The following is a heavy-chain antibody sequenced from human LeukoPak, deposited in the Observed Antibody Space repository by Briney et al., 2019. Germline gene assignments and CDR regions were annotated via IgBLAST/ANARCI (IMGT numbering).Heavy chain of an antibody. J-gene: IGHJ4*02. Sequence: GGSLRLSCAASGFTFSNDEMNWVRQAPGKGLEWVSYITNSGTTKYYADSVKGRFTISRDNAKNSLYLQMNSLRAEDTAVYYCAREGLAVVIDYWGQGTLVTVSS. CDR3: AREGLAVVIDY. D-gene: IGHD6-19*01. CDR2: ITNSGTTK. CDR1: GFTFSNDE. V-gene: IGHV3-48*03.